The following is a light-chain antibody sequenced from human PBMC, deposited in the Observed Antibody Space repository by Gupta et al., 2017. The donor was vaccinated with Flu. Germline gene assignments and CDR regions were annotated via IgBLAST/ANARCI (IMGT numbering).Light chain of an antibody. J-gene: IGKJ5*01. Sequence: DIQMTPSPSTLSASVGDRVTITCRASQSISSWLAWYQQKPGKAPKLLIYKASSLESGVPSRFSGSGSGTEFTLTISSLQPDDFATYYCQQDNSYSITFGQGTRLEIK. CDR3: QQDNSYSIT. CDR1: QSISSW. V-gene: IGKV1-5*03. CDR2: KAS.